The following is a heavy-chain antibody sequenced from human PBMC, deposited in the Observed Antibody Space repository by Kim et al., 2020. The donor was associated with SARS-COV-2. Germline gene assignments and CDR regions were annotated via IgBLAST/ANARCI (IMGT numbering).Heavy chain of an antibody. CDR3: ARDRMNSKALWFGEPLGY. J-gene: IGHJ4*02. CDR2: ISAYNGNT. D-gene: IGHD3-10*01. V-gene: IGHV1-18*01. CDR1: GYTFTSYG. Sequence: ASVKVSCKASGYTFTSYGISWVRQAPGQGLEWMGWISAYNGNTNYAQKLQGRVTMTTDTSTSTAYMELRSLRSDDTAVYYCARDRMNSKALWFGEPLGYWGQGTLVTVSS.